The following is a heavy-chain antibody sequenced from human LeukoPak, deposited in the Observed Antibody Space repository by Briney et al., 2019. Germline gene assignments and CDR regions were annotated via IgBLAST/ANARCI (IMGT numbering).Heavy chain of an antibody. CDR2: IYYSGST. D-gene: IGHD3-10*01. CDR3: AREHDYYGSGTHFDY. V-gene: IGHV4-59*01. Sequence: PSETLSLTCTVSGGSISSYYWSWIRQPPGKGLEWIGYIYYSGSTNYNPSLKSRVTISVDTSKNQFSLKLSSVTAADTAVYYCAREHDYYGSGTHFDYWGQGTLVTVSS. J-gene: IGHJ4*02. CDR1: GGSISSYY.